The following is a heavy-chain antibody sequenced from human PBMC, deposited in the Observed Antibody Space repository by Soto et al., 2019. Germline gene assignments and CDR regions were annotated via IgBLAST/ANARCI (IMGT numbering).Heavy chain of an antibody. CDR1: GGSISSGGYY. D-gene: IGHD3-3*01. J-gene: IGHJ3*02. CDR3: ARVGYYDFWSGYFRPDDAFDI. V-gene: IGHV4-31*03. Sequence: LSLTCTVSGGSISSGGYYWSWIRQHPGKGLEWIGYIYYSGSTYYNPSLKSRVTISVDTSKNQFSLKLSSVTAADTAVYYCARVGYYDFWSGYFRPDDAFDIWGQGTMVTVSS. CDR2: IYYSGST.